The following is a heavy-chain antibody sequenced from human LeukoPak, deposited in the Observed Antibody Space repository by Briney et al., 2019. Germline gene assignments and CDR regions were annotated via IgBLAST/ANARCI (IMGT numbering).Heavy chain of an antibody. CDR2: MNPNSGNT. CDR3: AKVWGQVGASPHY. CDR1: GYTFTSYD. J-gene: IGHJ4*02. Sequence: ASVKVSCKASGYTFTSYDINWVRQATGQGLEWMGWMNPNSGNTGYAQKFQGRVTMTRNTSISTAYMELSSLRSEDTAVYYCAKVWGQVGASPHYWGQRTLVTVSS. D-gene: IGHD1-26*01. V-gene: IGHV1-8*01.